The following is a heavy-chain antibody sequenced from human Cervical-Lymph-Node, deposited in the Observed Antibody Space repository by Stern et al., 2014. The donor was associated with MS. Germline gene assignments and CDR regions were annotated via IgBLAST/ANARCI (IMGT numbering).Heavy chain of an antibody. Sequence: VQLLQSGAEVKKPGASVKVSCKASGYTFTSYAIHWVRQAPGQSLEWMGRINTANGDTYYSEKFQGRVTFTRDTSANTAYMELFSLTSEDTTVYYCGRGQQSFDPWGQGTLVTVSA. V-gene: IGHV1-3*04. CDR3: GRGQQSFDP. J-gene: IGHJ5*02. CDR1: GYTFTSYA. CDR2: INTANGDT. D-gene: IGHD6-13*01.